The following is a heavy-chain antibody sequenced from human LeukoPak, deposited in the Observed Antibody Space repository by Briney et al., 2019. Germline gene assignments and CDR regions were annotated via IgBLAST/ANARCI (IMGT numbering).Heavy chain of an antibody. CDR1: GYTFTSYG. J-gene: IGHJ4*02. V-gene: IGHV1-69*13. CDR3: ARTGDDSSGYYGSSLDY. Sequence: ASVKVSCKASGYTFTSYGISWVRQAPGQGLQWMGGIITMFGTANYAQRFQGRVTITADESSSTAYMELSSLRSEDTAVYYCARTGDDSSGYYGSSLDYWGQGTLVTVSS. D-gene: IGHD3-22*01. CDR2: IITMFGTA.